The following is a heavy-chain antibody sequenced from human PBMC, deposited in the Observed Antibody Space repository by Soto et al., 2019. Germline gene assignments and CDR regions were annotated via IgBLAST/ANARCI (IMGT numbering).Heavy chain of an antibody. Sequence: SETLSLTCTVSGGSISSSSYYWGWIRQPPGKGLEWIGRIYYSGSTYYNPSLKSRVTISVDTSKNQFSLKLSSVTAADTAVYYCARAIAVAGTVGWFDPWGQGTLVTVSS. CDR2: IYYSGST. J-gene: IGHJ5*02. D-gene: IGHD6-19*01. CDR3: ARAIAVAGTVGWFDP. V-gene: IGHV4-39*01. CDR1: GGSISSSSYY.